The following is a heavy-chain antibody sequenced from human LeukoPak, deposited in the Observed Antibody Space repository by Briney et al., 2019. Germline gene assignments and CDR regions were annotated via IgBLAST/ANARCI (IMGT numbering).Heavy chain of an antibody. CDR1: GYSFTSYW. D-gene: IGHD3-10*01. V-gene: IGHV5-51*01. CDR3: ARRVTMVRGASNWFDP. Sequence: GEPLKISCKGSGYSFTSYWIGWVRQMPGKGLEWMGIIYPGDSDTRYSPSFQGQVTISADKSISTAYLQWSSLKASDTAMYYCARRVTMVRGASNWFDPWGQGTLVTVSS. J-gene: IGHJ5*02. CDR2: IYPGDSDT.